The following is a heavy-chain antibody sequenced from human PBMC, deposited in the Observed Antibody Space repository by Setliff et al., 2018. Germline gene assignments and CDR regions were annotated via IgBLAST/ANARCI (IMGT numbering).Heavy chain of an antibody. CDR1: GYTLTKLS. Sequence: ASVKVSCKVSGYTLTKLSMHWARQAPGKGLEWMGGFNPEDGETIYAQKXXGRVSMTEDTSRDTAYMELSSLRSEDTAVYFCATGVRQGFYFYMDVWGKGTTVTVSS. J-gene: IGHJ6*03. D-gene: IGHD3-3*01. CDR3: ATGVRQGFYFYMDV. CDR2: FNPEDGET. V-gene: IGHV1-24*01.